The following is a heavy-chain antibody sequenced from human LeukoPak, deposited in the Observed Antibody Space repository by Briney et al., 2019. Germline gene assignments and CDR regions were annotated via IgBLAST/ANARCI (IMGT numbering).Heavy chain of an antibody. CDR1: GGSFSGYY. CDR3: ARALGTRGSYRNYYYYGMDV. J-gene: IGHJ6*02. Sequence: PSETLSLTCAVYGGSFSGYYWSWIRQPPGKGLEWIGEINHSGSTNYNPSLKSRVTISVDTSKNQFSLKLSSVTAADTAVYYRARALGTRGSYRNYYYYGMDVWGQGTTVTVSS. CDR2: INHSGST. V-gene: IGHV4-34*01. D-gene: IGHD1-26*01.